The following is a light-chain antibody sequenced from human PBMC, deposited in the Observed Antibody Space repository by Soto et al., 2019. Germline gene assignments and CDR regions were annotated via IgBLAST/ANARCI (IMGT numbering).Light chain of an antibody. Sequence: DIVMTQSPDSLAVSLGARATINCKSSQSVLYSSNNKNYLAWYQQKPGQPPKLLIYWASTRESRVPDRFSGSGSGTDFTLTISSLQAEDVAVYYCQQYYSTPKTFGQGTKLEIK. CDR1: QSVLYSSNNKNY. CDR3: QQYYSTPKT. CDR2: WAS. V-gene: IGKV4-1*01. J-gene: IGKJ2*01.